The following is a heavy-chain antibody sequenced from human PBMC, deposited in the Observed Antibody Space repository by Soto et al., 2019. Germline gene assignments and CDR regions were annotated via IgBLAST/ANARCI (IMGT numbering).Heavy chain of an antibody. D-gene: IGHD1-1*01. V-gene: IGHV1-8*01. CDR3: ARRAETNGWNSFGADKYYFDF. CDR1: GCTFTSYD. J-gene: IGHJ4*02. Sequence: ASVKVSCKASGCTFTSYDIYWVRQATGQGLEWMGWMNPNTGNSAYAQKFQGRVTVTSDTSINTVHMELSSLRSEDTAVYYCARRAETNGWNSFGADKYYFDFWGQGTLVTVSS. CDR2: MNPNTGNS.